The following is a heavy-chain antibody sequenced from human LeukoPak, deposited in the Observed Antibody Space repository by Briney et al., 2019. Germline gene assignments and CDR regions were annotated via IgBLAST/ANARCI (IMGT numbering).Heavy chain of an antibody. CDR3: ARDPYSSSFYYFDY. Sequence: GSLRLSCAASGFTFSSYGMHWVRQAPGKGLEWVAVIWYDGSNKYYADSVKGRFTISRDNSKNTLYLQMNSLRAEDTAVYYCARDPYSSSFYYFDYWGQGTLVTVSS. CDR2: IWYDGSNK. CDR1: GFTFSSYG. V-gene: IGHV3-33*01. J-gene: IGHJ4*02. D-gene: IGHD6-13*01.